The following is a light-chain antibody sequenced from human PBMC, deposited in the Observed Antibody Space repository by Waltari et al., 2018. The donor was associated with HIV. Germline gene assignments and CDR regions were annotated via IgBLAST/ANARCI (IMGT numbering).Light chain of an antibody. CDR3: MQSLETSIT. Sequence: IVLTQSLLSLSVTPGETTSVSCTSSQSLQHDNGYNYLDWYLQRPGHSPLLLITLNYVRASGVPDRCSASGAGTNFTLQTSRVEAEDVGVYYCMQSLETSITFGQGTRLEI. J-gene: IGKJ5*01. CDR1: QSLQHDNGYNY. V-gene: IGKV2-28*01. CDR2: LNY.